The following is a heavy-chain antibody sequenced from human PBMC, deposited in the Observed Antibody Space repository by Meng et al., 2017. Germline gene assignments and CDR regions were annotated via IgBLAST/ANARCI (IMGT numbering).Heavy chain of an antibody. Sequence: GESLKISCAASGFTFSSYAMHWVRQAPGKGLEWVAVISYDGSNKYYADSVKGRFTISRDNSKNTLYLQKNSLRAEDTAVYYCARDQVDYYDSSGYSDYWGQGTLVTVSS. CDR2: ISYDGSNK. V-gene: IGHV3-30*04. D-gene: IGHD3-22*01. J-gene: IGHJ4*02. CDR1: GFTFSSYA. CDR3: ARDQVDYYDSSGYSDY.